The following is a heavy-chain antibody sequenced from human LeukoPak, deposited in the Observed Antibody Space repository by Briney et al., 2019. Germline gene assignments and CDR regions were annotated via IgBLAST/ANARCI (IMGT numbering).Heavy chain of an antibody. J-gene: IGHJ4*02. CDR3: ARVLTGDLRYFDY. CDR2: IYYSGST. D-gene: IGHD7-27*01. Sequence: SETLSLTCTVSGGSISSSSYYWGWIRQPPGKGLEWIGSIYYSGSTYYNPSLKSRVTISVDTSKNQFSLKLSSVTAADTAVYYCARVLTGDLRYFDYWGQGTLVTVSS. CDR1: GGSISSSSYY. V-gene: IGHV4-39*01.